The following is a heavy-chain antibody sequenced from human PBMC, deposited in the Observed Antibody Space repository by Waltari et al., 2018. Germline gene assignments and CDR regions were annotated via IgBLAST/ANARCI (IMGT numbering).Heavy chain of an antibody. CDR3: ARGRALNYPVGPAFDY. CDR2: IKPSGGSK. D-gene: IGHD1-26*01. J-gene: IGHJ4*02. Sequence: QVQLVQSGAEVKKPGASVKVSCKASGYTFTSYYMHWVRQAPGQGLEWVVIIKPSGGSKSYAQKFQGRVTMTRNTSTSTVYMELSSLRSEDTAVYYCARGRALNYPVGPAFDYWGQGTLVTVSS. CDR1: GYTFTSYY. V-gene: IGHV1-46*01.